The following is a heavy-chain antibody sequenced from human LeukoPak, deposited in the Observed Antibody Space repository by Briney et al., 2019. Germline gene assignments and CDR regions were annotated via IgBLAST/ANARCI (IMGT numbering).Heavy chain of an antibody. V-gene: IGHV1-2*02. D-gene: IGHD3-10*01. CDR1: GYTFTGYY. Sequence: PVASVKVSCKASGYTFTGYYMHWVRQAPGQGLEWMGWINPNSGGTNYAQKFQGRVTMTRDTPISTAYMELSRLRSDDTAVYYCARGYGSYYGSGSYSNYYMDVWGKGTTVTISS. CDR3: ARGYGSYYGSGSYSNYYMDV. CDR2: INPNSGGT. J-gene: IGHJ6*03.